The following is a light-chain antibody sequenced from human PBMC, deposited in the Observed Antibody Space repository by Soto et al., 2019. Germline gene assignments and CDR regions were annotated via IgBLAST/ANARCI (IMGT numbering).Light chain of an antibody. CDR2: GVY. CDR3: QHYGYSQWT. Sequence: IVLTQSPGTLSLSPGERATLSCRASQTGNNNYLAWYPHKSGQAPRLLIYGVYTRASGIPDRFSGSGSGTEFTLTITRLEPEDSAVYFCQHYGYSQWTFGQGTKVDIK. V-gene: IGKV3-20*01. J-gene: IGKJ1*01. CDR1: QTGNNNY.